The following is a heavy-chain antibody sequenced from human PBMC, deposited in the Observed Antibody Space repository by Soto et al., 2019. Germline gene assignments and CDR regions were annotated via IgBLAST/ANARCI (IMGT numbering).Heavy chain of an antibody. D-gene: IGHD2-2*01. CDR3: ARVIVVVPAAIGFRGYNWFDP. Sequence: ASVKVSCKASGYTFTSYDINWVRQDTGQGLEWMGWMNPNSGNTGYAQKFQGRVTMTRNTSISTAYMELSSLRSEDTAVYYCARVIVVVPAAIGFRGYNWFDPWGQGTLVTVSS. V-gene: IGHV1-8*01. CDR2: MNPNSGNT. J-gene: IGHJ5*02. CDR1: GYTFTSYD.